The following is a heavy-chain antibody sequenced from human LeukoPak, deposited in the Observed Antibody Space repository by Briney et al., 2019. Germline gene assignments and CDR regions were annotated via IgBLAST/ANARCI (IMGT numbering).Heavy chain of an antibody. Sequence: HPGGSLRLSCAASGFTFSTYALSWVRQAPGKGLEWVSTISGSGGATYSADSVKGRFTTSGDNFKNTVYLQMNSLRAEDTAVYCARGRQNYGDYPYWGQGTLVTVS. J-gene: IGHJ4*02. CDR1: GFTFSTYA. D-gene: IGHD4-17*01. CDR3: ARGRQNYGDYPY. V-gene: IGHV3-23*01. CDR2: ISGSGGAT.